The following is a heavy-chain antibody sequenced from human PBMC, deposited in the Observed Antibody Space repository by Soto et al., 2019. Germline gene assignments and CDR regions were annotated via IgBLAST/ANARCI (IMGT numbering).Heavy chain of an antibody. J-gene: IGHJ4*02. D-gene: IGHD2-21*02. CDR1: GFTFSSYS. CDR3: ARAGGDSPRRYFDY. V-gene: IGHV3-21*01. Sequence: EVQLVESGGGLVKPGGSLRLSCAASGFTFSSYSMNWVRQAPGKGLEWVSSISSSSSYIYYADSVKGRFTISRDNAKNSLYLQMNSLRAEDTAVYYCARAGGDSPRRYFDYWGQGTLVTVSS. CDR2: ISSSSSYI.